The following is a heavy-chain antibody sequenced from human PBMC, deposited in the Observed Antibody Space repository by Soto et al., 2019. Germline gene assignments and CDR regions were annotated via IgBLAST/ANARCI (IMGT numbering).Heavy chain of an antibody. V-gene: IGHV4-39*01. Sequence: SETLSLTCTVSGGSISSISYYRSWIRQPPGKGLEWIGSIYYSGSTYYNPSLKSRVTISVDTSKNQFSLKLSSVTAADTAVYYCARRAYSSSWYAGYFDYWGQGTLVTVSS. CDR1: GGSISSISYY. CDR3: ARRAYSSSWYAGYFDY. CDR2: IYYSGST. J-gene: IGHJ4*02. D-gene: IGHD6-13*01.